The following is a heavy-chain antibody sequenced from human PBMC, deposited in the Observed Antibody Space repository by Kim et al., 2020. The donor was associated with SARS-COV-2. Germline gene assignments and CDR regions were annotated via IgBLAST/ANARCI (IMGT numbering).Heavy chain of an antibody. D-gene: IGHD3-10*01. CDR3: ARGYYGSGSYPDNWFDP. CDR1: GGSISSGGYY. V-gene: IGHV4-31*03. J-gene: IGHJ5*02. CDR2: IYYSGST. Sequence: SETLSLTCTVSGGSISSGGYYWSWIRQHPGKGLEWIGYIYYSGSTYYNPSLKSRVTISVDTSKNQFSLKLSSVTAADTAVYYCARGYYGSGSYPDNWFDPWGQGTLVTVSS.